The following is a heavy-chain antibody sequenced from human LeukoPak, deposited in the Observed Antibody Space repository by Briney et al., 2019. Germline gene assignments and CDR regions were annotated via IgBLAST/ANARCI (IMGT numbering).Heavy chain of an antibody. CDR2: IYYSGST. Sequence: SETLSLTCTVSGGSISSSSYYWGWIRQPPGKGLEWIGSIYYSGSTYYNPSLKSRVTISVDTSKNQFSLKLSSVTAADTAVYYCARAQYYYDSSVVDPWGQGTLVTVSS. D-gene: IGHD3-22*01. CDR1: GGSISSSSYY. J-gene: IGHJ5*02. V-gene: IGHV4-39*07. CDR3: ARAQYYYDSSVVDP.